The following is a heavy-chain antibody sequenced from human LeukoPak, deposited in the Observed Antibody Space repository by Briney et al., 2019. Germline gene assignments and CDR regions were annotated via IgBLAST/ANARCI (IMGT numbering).Heavy chain of an antibody. D-gene: IGHD3-9*01. J-gene: IGHJ3*02. Sequence: GGSLRLSCAASGFTFSDDYMSWIRQAPGKGLEWVSYISSSGSTIYYADSVKGRFTISRDNAKNSLYLQMNSLRAEDTAVYYCARDNGDYDILTGHDAFDIWGQGTMVTVSS. V-gene: IGHV3-11*04. CDR1: GFTFSDDY. CDR2: ISSSGSTI. CDR3: ARDNGDYDILTGHDAFDI.